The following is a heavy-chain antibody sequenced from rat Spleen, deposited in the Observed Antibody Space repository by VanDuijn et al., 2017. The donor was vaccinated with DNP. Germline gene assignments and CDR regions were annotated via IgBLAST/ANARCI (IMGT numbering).Heavy chain of an antibody. CDR2: INSAGST. CDR3: ARFGPDLDY. D-gene: IGHD3-1*01. CDR1: GYSITRSYR. J-gene: IGHJ2*01. V-gene: IGHV3-3*01. Sequence: EVQLQESGPGLVKPSQSLSLTCSVTGYSITRSYRWNWIRKFPGNKLEWMGYINSAGSTNYNPSLKSRISITRETSKNQFFLQLNSVTTEDTATYYCARFGPDLDYWGQGVMVTVSS.